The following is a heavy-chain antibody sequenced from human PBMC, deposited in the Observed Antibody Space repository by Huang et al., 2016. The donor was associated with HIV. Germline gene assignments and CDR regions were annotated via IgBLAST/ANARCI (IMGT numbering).Heavy chain of an antibody. J-gene: IGHJ4*02. CDR2: SYWDNEE. Sequence: QITLKESGPTLVKPTQTLTLTCTFSGFSLTSSGVAVGWIRQPPGKALGWLALSYWDNEERFSPSLKTRLTITKDTPKNEVVLTMTNMDPVDTATYYCVHRLRYGKWYVDYWGQGVLVTVSS. V-gene: IGHV2-5*02. CDR3: VHRLRYGKWYVDY. CDR1: GFSLTSSGVA. D-gene: IGHD6-13*01.